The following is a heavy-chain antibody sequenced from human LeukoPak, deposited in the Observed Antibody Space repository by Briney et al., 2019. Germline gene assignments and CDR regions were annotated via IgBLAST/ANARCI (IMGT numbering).Heavy chain of an antibody. Sequence: PGGSLRLSCAASGFTFKDYWMTWVRQAPGKGLEWVANIRGDGNDKYYVDSVKGRFTISRDNAYNSLYLQMNGLRVEDTAVYYCARSVAGTKVWLYYYYGMDVWGQGTTVTVSS. CDR3: ARSVAGTKVWLYYYYGMDV. J-gene: IGHJ6*02. CDR1: GFTFKDYW. D-gene: IGHD6-19*01. CDR2: IRGDGNDK. V-gene: IGHV3-7*01.